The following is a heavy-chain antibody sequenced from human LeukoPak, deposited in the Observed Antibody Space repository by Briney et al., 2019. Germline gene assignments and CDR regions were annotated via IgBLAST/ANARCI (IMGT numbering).Heavy chain of an antibody. V-gene: IGHV3-74*01. CDR1: GFTFSDYW. CDR2: ISNDGSTT. J-gene: IGHJ4*02. Sequence: GGSLRLPCAASGFTFSDYWMHWVRQAPGKGLVWVSRISNDGSTTTYADSVRGRFTISRDNAKNTLYLQMNSLRAEDTAVYYCARDCGSTGCDYWGQGTLVTVSS. D-gene: IGHD2-2*01. CDR3: ARDCGSTGCDY.